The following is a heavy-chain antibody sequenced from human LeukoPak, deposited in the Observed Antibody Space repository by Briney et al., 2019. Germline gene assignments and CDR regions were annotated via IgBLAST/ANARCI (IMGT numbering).Heavy chain of an antibody. CDR3: ARLPDTLTGYTRDHWFDP. D-gene: IGHD3-9*01. Sequence: ASVKVSCKASGYIFSSYGISWVRQAPGQGLEWMGWISAYNGNTNYAQKLQGRVTMTTDTSTSTAYMELRSLRSDDTAVYYCARLPDTLTGYTRDHWFDPWGQGTLVTVSS. CDR2: ISAYNGNT. V-gene: IGHV1-18*01. CDR1: GYIFSSYG. J-gene: IGHJ5*02.